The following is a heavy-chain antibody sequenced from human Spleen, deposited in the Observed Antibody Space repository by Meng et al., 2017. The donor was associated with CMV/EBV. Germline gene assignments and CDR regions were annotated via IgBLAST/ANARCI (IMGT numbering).Heavy chain of an antibody. CDR3: ARETWYGGGHAFDI. V-gene: IGHV3-21*01. Sequence: GESLKISCAASGFTFSSYAMHWVRQAPGKGLEWVSSISSSSSYIHYADSVKGRFTISRDNAKNSLSLQMNSLRAEDTAVYFCARETWYGGGHAFDIWGQGTMVTVSS. J-gene: IGHJ3*02. CDR1: GFTFSSYA. D-gene: IGHD4-23*01. CDR2: ISSSSSYI.